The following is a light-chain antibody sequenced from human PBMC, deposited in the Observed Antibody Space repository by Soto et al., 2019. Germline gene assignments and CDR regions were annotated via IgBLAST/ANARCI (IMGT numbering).Light chain of an antibody. V-gene: IGLV2-14*03. CDR3: HSYTTSTTRV. Sequence: QSALTQPASVSGSPGQSITISCTGTSSDVGAYNYVSWYQHHPGQVPKVMIYGVSNRPSGVSNRFSGSKSGNTASRTISGLQAEDEADYYCHSYTTSTTRVFGGGTKLTVL. CDR1: SSDVGAYNY. CDR2: GVS. J-gene: IGLJ2*01.